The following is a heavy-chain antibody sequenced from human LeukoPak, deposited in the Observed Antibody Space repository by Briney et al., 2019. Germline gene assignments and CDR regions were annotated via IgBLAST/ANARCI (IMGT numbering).Heavy chain of an antibody. J-gene: IGHJ5*02. CDR1: GYSISSGYY. CDR2: IYHSGST. CDR3: ARGLFSSWYGADWFDP. D-gene: IGHD6-13*01. V-gene: IGHV4-38-2*02. Sequence: KTSETLSLTCTVSGYSISSGYYWDWIRQPPGKGLEWIGSIYHSGSTSYNPSLKSRVTISVDTSKNQFSLKLSSVTAADTAVYYCARGLFSSWYGADWFDPWGQGTLVTVSS.